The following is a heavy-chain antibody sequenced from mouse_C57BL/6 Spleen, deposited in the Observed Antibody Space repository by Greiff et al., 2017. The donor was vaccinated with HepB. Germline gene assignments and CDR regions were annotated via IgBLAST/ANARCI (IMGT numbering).Heavy chain of an antibody. CDR1: GYTFTDYN. CDR3: ARCPYYYGSSWDYYAMDY. CDR2: INPNNGGT. V-gene: IGHV1-18*01. J-gene: IGHJ4*01. Sequence: EVQLQQSGPELVKPGASVKIPCKASGYTFTDYNMDWVKQSHGKSLEWIGDINPNNGGTIYNQKFKGKATLTVDKSSSTAYMELRSLTSEDTAVYYCARCPYYYGSSWDYYAMDYWGQGTSVTVSS. D-gene: IGHD1-1*01.